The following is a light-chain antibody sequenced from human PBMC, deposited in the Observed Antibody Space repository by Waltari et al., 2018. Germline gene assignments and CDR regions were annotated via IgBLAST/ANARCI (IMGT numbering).Light chain of an antibody. J-gene: IGKJ4*01. CDR3: QQRSNWPLT. CDR2: DAS. V-gene: IGKV3-11*01. CDR1: QSVSSY. Sequence: EIVLTQSPATLSLSPGERATLSCRASQSVSSYLAWYQQKPGQSPRLHIFDASNRATGIPARFSGSGSGTDFTLTISSLEPEDFAAYYCQQRSNWPLTFGGGTKVEIK.